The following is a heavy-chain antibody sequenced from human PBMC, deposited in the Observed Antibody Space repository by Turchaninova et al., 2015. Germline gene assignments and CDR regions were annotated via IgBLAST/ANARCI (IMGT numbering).Heavy chain of an antibody. CDR1: GCTFSNYA. J-gene: IGHJ4*02. V-gene: IGHV3-23*04. CDR3: AKKRSEVVLAATNY. CDR2: ISGSIDNT. D-gene: IGHD6-25*01. Sequence: EVQLVESGVGLVEPGGALRLYCGAAGCTFSNYAMSGFRHAPEKGLEWVSSISGSIDNTYAADSVKGRFSISRDNSKNTLFLKMNSLRAEDTAVYYCAKKRSEVVLAATNYWGQGTLVTVSS.